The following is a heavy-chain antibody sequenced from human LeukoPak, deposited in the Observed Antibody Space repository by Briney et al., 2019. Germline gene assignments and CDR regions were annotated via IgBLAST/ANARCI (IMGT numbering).Heavy chain of an antibody. CDR3: ARGRLAMATKSLDY. D-gene: IGHD5-24*01. J-gene: IGHJ4*02. Sequence: TSETLALTCTVSGGPISSGGYDWSWIRQHPGKGRECTGYIYYSGSTYSNPTLKSRVTISVDTSKNQFSLKLSAVTAADTAVYYCARGRLAMATKSLDYWGQGTLVTVSS. V-gene: IGHV4-31*03. CDR1: GGPISSGGYD. CDR2: IYYSGST.